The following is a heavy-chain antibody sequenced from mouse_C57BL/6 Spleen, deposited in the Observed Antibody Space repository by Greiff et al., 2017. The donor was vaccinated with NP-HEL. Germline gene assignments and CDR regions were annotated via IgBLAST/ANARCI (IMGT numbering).Heavy chain of an antibody. D-gene: IGHD1-1*01. Sequence: QVQLQQSGAELVRPGPSVKVSCKASGYAFTNYLIEWVKQRPGQGLEWIGVINPGSGGTNYNEKFKGKATLTADKSSSTAYMQLSSLTSEDSAVYFCAKGGSSYDYFDYWGQGTTLTVSS. CDR2: INPGSGGT. CDR3: AKGGSSYDYFDY. J-gene: IGHJ2*01. CDR1: GYAFTNYL. V-gene: IGHV1-54*01.